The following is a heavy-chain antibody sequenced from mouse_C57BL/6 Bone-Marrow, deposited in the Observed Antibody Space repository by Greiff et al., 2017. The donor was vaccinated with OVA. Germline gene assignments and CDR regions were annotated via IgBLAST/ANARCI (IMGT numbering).Heavy chain of an antibody. CDR2: IDPYDSYT. Sequence: QVQLQQPGAELVRPGASVKLSCKASGYTFTSYWMHWVKQRPGQGLEWIGVIDPYDSYTTYTQKFKGKATLTVDTSSSTAYMPLSILTSVDSAGYYGARSYYYGSSDDMDYWGQGTSVTVSS. J-gene: IGHJ4*01. CDR1: GYTFTSYW. V-gene: IGHV1-59*01. D-gene: IGHD1-1*01. CDR3: ARSYYYGSSDDMDY.